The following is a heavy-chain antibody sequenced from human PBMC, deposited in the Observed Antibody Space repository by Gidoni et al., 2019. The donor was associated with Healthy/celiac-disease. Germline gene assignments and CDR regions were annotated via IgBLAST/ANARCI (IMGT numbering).Heavy chain of an antibody. V-gene: IGHV4-59*01. J-gene: IGHJ6*03. Sequence: QVQLQESGPGLVKPSETLSLTCTVPGGSLCSYYWSWIRQPPGKGLEWIGYIYYSWSTNYNPSLKSRVTISVDTSKNQFSLKLSSVTAADTAVYYCARSPYEGYYYYMDVWGKGTTVTVSS. D-gene: IGHD5-12*01. CDR3: ARSPYEGYYYYMDV. CDR2: IYYSWST. CDR1: GGSLCSYY.